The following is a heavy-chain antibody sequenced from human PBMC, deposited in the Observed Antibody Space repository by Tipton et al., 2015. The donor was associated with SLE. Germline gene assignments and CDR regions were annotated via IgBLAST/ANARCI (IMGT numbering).Heavy chain of an antibody. J-gene: IGHJ4*02. CDR1: GFTFSSYG. Sequence: RSLRLSCAVSGFTFSSYGMHWVRQAPGKGLEWVAMIWFDGSVTHYADSVKGRFTISRDNSKNTLYLQMDSLRAEDTAAYYCTREGYNSRYFDYWDQGSLVTVSS. CDR3: TREGYNSRYFDY. D-gene: IGHD1-1*01. V-gene: IGHV3-33*01. CDR2: IWFDGSVT.